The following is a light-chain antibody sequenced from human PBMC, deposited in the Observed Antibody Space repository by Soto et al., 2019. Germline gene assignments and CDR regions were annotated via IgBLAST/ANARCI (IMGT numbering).Light chain of an antibody. CDR3: QQCYMGWT. V-gene: IGKV1-5*01. J-gene: IGKJ1*01. CDR2: DAS. Sequence: GDRVTITCRASQSIRNWLAWYQQKPGQAPKLLIYDASTLESGVPSRFSGTGSGTEFTFSITSLQPEDFGTYYCQQCYMGWTFGQGTKVDIK. CDR1: QSIRNW.